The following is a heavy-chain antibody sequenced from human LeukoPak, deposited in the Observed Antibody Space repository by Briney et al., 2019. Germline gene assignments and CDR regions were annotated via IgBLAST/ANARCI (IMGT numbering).Heavy chain of an antibody. CDR3: ASLAVATDYGMDV. Sequence: PGGSLRLSCAASGFTFSSYSMNWVRQAPGKGLEWVSSISSSSSYIYYADSVKGRFTISRDNAKNSLYLQMNSLRAEDTAVYYCASLAVATDYGMDVWGQGTTVTVSS. D-gene: IGHD2-15*01. CDR1: GFTFSSYS. V-gene: IGHV3-21*01. CDR2: ISSSSSYI. J-gene: IGHJ6*02.